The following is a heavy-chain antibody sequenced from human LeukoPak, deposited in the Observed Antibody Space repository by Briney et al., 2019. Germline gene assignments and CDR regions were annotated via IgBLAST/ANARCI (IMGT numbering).Heavy chain of an antibody. CDR1: GFTFSSYG. CDR3: AKGSSNPGGYSYGLDAFDI. D-gene: IGHD5-18*01. V-gene: IGHV3-30*02. CDR2: IRYDGSNK. Sequence: PGGSLRLSCAASGFTFSSYGMHWVRQAPGKGLEWVAFIRYDGSNKYYADSVKGRFTISRDNSKNTLYLQMNGLRAEDTAVYYCAKGSSNPGGYSYGLDAFDIWGQGTMVTVSS. J-gene: IGHJ3*02.